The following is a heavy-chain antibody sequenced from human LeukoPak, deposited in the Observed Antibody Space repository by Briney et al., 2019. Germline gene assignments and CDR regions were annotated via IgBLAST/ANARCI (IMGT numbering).Heavy chain of an antibody. Sequence: PGGSLRLSCVASGFTFSNYAMSWVRQAPGKGLEWVSTISGRGSTNYADSVKGRFTISRDSSKNTLYVQMASLRAEDTAIYYCAKDGGSTGYCFDYWGQGTLVTVSS. J-gene: IGHJ4*02. CDR2: ISGRGST. V-gene: IGHV3-23*01. CDR3: AKDGGSTGYCFDY. D-gene: IGHD3-22*01. CDR1: GFTFSNYA.